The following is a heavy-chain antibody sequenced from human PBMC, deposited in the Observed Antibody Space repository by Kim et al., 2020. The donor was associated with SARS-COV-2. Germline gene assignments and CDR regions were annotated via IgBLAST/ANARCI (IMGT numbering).Heavy chain of an antibody. CDR1: GGSISSYY. Sequence: SETLSLTCTVSGGSISSYYWSWIRQPPGKGLEWIGYIYYSGSTNYNPSLKSRVTISVDTSKNQFSLKLSSVTAADTAVYYCARGDVGDFDYWGQGTLVTVSS. J-gene: IGHJ4*02. V-gene: IGHV4-59*13. D-gene: IGHD3-16*01. CDR2: IYYSGST. CDR3: ARGDVGDFDY.